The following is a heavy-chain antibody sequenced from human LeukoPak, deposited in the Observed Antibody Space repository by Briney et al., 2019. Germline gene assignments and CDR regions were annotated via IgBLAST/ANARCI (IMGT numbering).Heavy chain of an antibody. V-gene: IGHV4-34*01. D-gene: IGHD6-13*01. CDR1: GGSFSGYY. CDR2: INHSGST. CDR3: ARGDGSRSWTVHGFDY. J-gene: IGHJ4*02. Sequence: SETLSLTCAVYGGSFSGYYWSWIRQPPGKGLEWIGEINHSGSTNYNPSLKSRVTISVDTSKNQFSLKLSSVTAADTAVYYCARGDGSRSWTVHGFDYWGQGTLVTVPS.